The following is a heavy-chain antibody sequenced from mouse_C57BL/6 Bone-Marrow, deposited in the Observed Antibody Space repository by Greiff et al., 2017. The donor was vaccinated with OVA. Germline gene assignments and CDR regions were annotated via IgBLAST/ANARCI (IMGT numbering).Heavy chain of an antibody. J-gene: IGHJ3*01. D-gene: IGHD2-3*01. CDR3: ARDGYYGEFAY. CDR2: INPYNGGP. V-gene: IGHV1-19*01. CDR1: GYTFTDYY. Sequence: VQLQQSGTVLVKPGASVKMSCKASGYTFTDYYMNWVKQSHGKSLEWIGVINPYNGGPSYNQKFKGKATLTVDKSSSTAYMELNSLTSEDSAVYYCARDGYYGEFAYWGQGTLVTVSA.